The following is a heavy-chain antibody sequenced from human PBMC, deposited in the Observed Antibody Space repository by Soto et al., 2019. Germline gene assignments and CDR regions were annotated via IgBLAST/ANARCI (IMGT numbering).Heavy chain of an antibody. CDR1: GNSVTGNTAG. CDR2: TYYRSKWYY. D-gene: IGHD4-4*01. CDR3: ASVMLLRRAYSMDV. V-gene: IGHV6-1*01. J-gene: IGHJ6*02. Sequence: PSQTLSLTCVISGNSVTGNTAGWNWIRQSPSRGLEWLGRTYYRSKWYYDYAGSVKGRMTINPDTSRNQFSLQLNSVSPEDTAVYYCASVMLLRRAYSMDVWGQAPTVTGS.